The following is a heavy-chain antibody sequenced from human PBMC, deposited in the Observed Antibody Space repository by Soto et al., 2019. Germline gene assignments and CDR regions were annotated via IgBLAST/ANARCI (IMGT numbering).Heavy chain of an antibody. CDR3: ASAGIAARPLFDY. D-gene: IGHD6-6*01. CDR2: IIPILGIA. CDR1: GGTFSSYT. V-gene: IGHV1-69*02. J-gene: IGHJ4*02. Sequence: QVQLVQSGAEVKKPGSSVKVSCKASGGTFSSYTISWVRQAPGQGLEWMGRIIPILGIANYAQKFQGRVTSTADKSTSTAYMELSSLRSEDTAVYYCASAGIAARPLFDYWGQGTLVTVSS.